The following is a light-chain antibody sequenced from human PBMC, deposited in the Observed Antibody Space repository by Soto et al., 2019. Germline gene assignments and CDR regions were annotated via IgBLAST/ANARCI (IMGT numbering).Light chain of an antibody. CDR1: QFVTNHF. J-gene: IGKJ1*01. CDR2: GAF. Sequence: EIVLAQSPGTLSLSPGERATLSCRASQFVTNHFLAWYQQKPGQAPRLLIYGAFSRATGIPDRFSGSASGTDFTFTTSRLEPEDFAVYYCQQYDTSPKTFGQGTKVEIK. CDR3: QQYDTSPKT. V-gene: IGKV3-20*01.